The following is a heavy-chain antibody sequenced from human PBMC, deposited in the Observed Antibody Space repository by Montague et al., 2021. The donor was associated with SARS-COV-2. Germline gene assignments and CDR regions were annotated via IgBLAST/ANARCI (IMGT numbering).Heavy chain of an antibody. D-gene: IGHD6-13*01. J-gene: IGHJ3*02. Sequence: SETLSLTCTVSGGSISRYSWTWIRQPPGKGLEWIGYIYNSGSTNYNPSLTSRVTISVDTSKNQFSLKLSSVAAADTAVYCCARVGRGSSWYEVAFDIWGQGTMVTVSS. CDR3: ARVGRGSSWYEVAFDI. CDR2: IYNSGST. V-gene: IGHV4-59*01. CDR1: GGSISRYS.